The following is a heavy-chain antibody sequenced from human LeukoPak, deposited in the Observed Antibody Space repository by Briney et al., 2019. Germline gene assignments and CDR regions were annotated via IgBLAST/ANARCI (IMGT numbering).Heavy chain of an antibody. Sequence: MASETLSLTCTVSGGSISSYYWGWIRQPPGKGLEWIGSIYYSGRTYYNPSLKSRVTISVDTSKNHFSLKLSSVTAADTAVYYCARIEYSSSCDYWGQGTLVTVSS. CDR1: GGSISSYY. J-gene: IGHJ4*02. CDR2: IYYSGRT. V-gene: IGHV4-39*07. D-gene: IGHD6-6*01. CDR3: ARIEYSSSCDY.